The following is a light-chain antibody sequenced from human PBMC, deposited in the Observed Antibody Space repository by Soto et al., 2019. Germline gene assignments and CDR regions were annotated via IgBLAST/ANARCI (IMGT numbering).Light chain of an antibody. CDR3: QQYDNYKPLN. CDR2: DAS. V-gene: IGKV1-5*01. J-gene: IGKJ4*01. Sequence: DIQMTQSPSTLSASVGDRVTVTCRASQTIGSWLAWYQQKPGRAPKLLIFDASSLESGTPSRFSGRRSGTQFTLTIDGLQPDDFATYFCQQYDNYKPLNFGGGTKVDIK. CDR1: QTIGSW.